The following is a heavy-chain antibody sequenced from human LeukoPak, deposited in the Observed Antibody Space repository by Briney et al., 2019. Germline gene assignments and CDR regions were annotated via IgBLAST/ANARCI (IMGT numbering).Heavy chain of an antibody. CDR1: GFTFSSYG. CDR2: IRYDGSNK. J-gene: IGHJ4*02. CDR3: ARQHLLTGYFDY. Sequence: GGSLRLSCAASGFTFSSYGMHWVRQAPGKGLEWVAFIRYDGSNKYYADSVKGRFTISRDNAKNSLYLQMNSLRAEDTAVYYCARQHLLTGYFDYWGQGTLVTVSS. D-gene: IGHD3-9*01. V-gene: IGHV3-30*02.